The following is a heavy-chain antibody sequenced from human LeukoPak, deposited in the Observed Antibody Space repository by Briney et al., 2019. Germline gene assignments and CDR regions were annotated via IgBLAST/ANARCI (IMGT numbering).Heavy chain of an antibody. V-gene: IGHV1-3*01. CDR2: INAGNGNT. CDR3: ARGYYDSSGYEI. J-gene: IGHJ3*02. CDR1: GYTFTSYA. D-gene: IGHD3-22*01. Sequence: ASVKVSRKASGYTFTSYAMHWVRQAPGQRLEWMGWINAGNGNTKYSQKFQGRVTITRDTSASTAYMELSSLRSEDTAVYYCARGYYDSSGYEIWGQGTMVTVSS.